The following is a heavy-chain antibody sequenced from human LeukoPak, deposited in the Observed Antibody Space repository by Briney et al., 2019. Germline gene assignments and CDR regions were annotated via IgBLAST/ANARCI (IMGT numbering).Heavy chain of an antibody. V-gene: IGHV4-59*01. J-gene: IGHJ4*02. Sequence: SETLSLTCTVSGXSISGYYGTWIRQPPGKGLELIGYMSDSVNTNYNPSLRSRVTISVDTSKNQFSLKLSSVTAADTALYYCAILAVRGSSYGYFEYWGQGTLVTVSS. D-gene: IGHD5-18*01. CDR2: MSDSVNT. CDR1: GXSISGYY. CDR3: AILAVRGSSYGYFEY.